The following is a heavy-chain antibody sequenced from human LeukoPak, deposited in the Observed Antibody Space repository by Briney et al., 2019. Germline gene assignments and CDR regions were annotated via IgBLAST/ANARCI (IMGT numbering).Heavy chain of an antibody. Sequence: SETLSLTCTVSGRTISDGDWYWSWIRQTPGKGLEWIGYIHFSGSTNYNPSLKSRVTISLDTSKNQFSLKLSSVTAADTAVYYRARVRWELPGYWFDPWGQGTLVTVSS. D-gene: IGHD1-26*01. CDR2: IHFSGST. V-gene: IGHV4-30-4*02. CDR3: ARVRWELPGYWFDP. J-gene: IGHJ5*02. CDR1: GRTISDGDWY.